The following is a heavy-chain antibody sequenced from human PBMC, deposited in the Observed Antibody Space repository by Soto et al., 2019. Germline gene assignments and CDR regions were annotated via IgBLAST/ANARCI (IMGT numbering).Heavy chain of an antibody. Sequence: QVQLVQSGAEVKKPGSSVKVSCKASGGTFSSYAISWVRQAPGQGLEWMGGIIPIFGTANYAQKFQGRVTITADESTSTAYMELSSLRSEDTAVYYCARGGRVDTAMTYYNYGMDVWGQGTTVTVSS. CDR3: ARGGRVDTAMTYYNYGMDV. CDR1: GGTFSSYA. J-gene: IGHJ6*02. V-gene: IGHV1-69*01. CDR2: IIPIFGTA. D-gene: IGHD5-18*01.